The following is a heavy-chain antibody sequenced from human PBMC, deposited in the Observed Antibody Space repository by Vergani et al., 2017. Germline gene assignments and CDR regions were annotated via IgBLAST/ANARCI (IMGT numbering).Heavy chain of an antibody. J-gene: IGHJ4*02. CDR2: ISYDGSNK. Sequence: QVQLVESGGGVVQPGRSLRLSCAASGFTFSSYGMHWVRQAPGKGLEWVAVISYDGSNKYYADSVKGRFTISRDKCKNTLYLQMNSLRAEDAAVYYCAKDRDIAAAGYYFDYWGQGTLVTVSS. D-gene: IGHD6-13*01. CDR1: GFTFSSYG. CDR3: AKDRDIAAAGYYFDY. V-gene: IGHV3-30*18.